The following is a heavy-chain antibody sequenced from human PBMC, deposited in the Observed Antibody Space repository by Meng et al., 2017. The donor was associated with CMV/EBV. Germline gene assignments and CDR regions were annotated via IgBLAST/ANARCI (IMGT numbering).Heavy chain of an antibody. J-gene: IGHJ4*02. D-gene: IGHD1-26*01. V-gene: IGHV3-11*01. CDR1: GFTFSDYY. CDR2: ISSSGSTI. Sequence: GGSLRLSCAASGFTFSDYYMSWIRQAPGKGLEWVSYISSSGSTIYYADSVKGRFTISRDNAKNSLYLQMNSLRAEDTAVYYCAANIGGSYEGLYYFDYRGQGTLVTVSS. CDR3: AANIGGSYEGLYYFDY.